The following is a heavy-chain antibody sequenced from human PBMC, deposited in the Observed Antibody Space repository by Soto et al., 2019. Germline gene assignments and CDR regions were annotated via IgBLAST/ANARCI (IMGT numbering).Heavy chain of an antibody. J-gene: IGHJ5*02. CDR2: INGDGSDT. CDR1: GFDFSNYW. CDR3: ARDQTTGDWFDA. D-gene: IGHD4-17*01. V-gene: IGHV3-74*03. Sequence: EVHLVESGGGLVQPGGSLRLSCGASGFDFSNYWMHWVGQAPGKGLVWVSRINGDGSDTKYADSVKGRFTISRDNAKNTVYLQMNSLRAEDTAVYYCARDQTTGDWFDAWGQGTLVTVSS.